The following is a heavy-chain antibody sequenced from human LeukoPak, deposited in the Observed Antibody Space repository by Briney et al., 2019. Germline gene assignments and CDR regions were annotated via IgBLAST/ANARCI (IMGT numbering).Heavy chain of an antibody. CDR1: GGSISRGSYY. J-gene: IGHJ4*02. V-gene: IGHV4-61*09. D-gene: IGHD2-8*02. CDR2: VFGSGST. CDR3: GRGTGSLFY. Sequence: NPSETLSLTCTVSGGSISRGSYYWTWIRQPAGKALEWIVHVFGSGSTSYNPSLKSRITISIDTSKSQFSLRLNSVTAADTAMYYCGRGTGSLFYWGQGNLVTVSS.